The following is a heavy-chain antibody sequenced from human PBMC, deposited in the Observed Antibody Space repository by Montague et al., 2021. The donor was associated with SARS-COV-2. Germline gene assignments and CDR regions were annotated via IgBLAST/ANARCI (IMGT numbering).Heavy chain of an antibody. CDR1: GGSSSSSTYY. CDR3: ARRPYYYDSSGQFDP. V-gene: IGHV4-39*07. Sequence: SETLSLTCTVSGGSSSSSTYYWGWIRQPPGKGLEWIASIYYSGSTYFNPSLKSRVAISIDTSKNQFSLKLSSVTAADTAVYYCARRPYYYDSSGQFDPWGQGVLVTVSS. J-gene: IGHJ5*02. CDR2: IYYSGST. D-gene: IGHD3-22*01.